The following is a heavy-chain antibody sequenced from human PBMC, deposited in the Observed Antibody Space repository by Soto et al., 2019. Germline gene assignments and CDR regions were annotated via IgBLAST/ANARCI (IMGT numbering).Heavy chain of an antibody. D-gene: IGHD1-26*01. J-gene: IGHJ3*02. CDR2: ISSSGSTI. V-gene: IGHV3-48*02. CDR3: VRDGNTFDI. CDR1: GFTFSTYS. Sequence: EVQLVESGGGLVQPGGSLRLSCVASGFTFSTYSMNWIRQAPGKGLEWLSYISSSGSTIYYADSVKGRFTISRDNAKNSLYLQMNSLRDEDTAVYYCVRDGNTFDIWGQGTMVTVSS.